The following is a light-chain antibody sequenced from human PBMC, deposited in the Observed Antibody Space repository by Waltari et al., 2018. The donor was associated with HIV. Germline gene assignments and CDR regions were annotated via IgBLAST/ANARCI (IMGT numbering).Light chain of an antibody. V-gene: IGLV2-23*02. J-gene: IGLJ2*01. CDR2: EVS. Sequence: QSALTQPASVSGSFGQSITISCTGTSSDVGSYNLVSWYQYHPGKAPKLIIYEVSKRPSGVSNRFSDSKSGNTASLTVSGLQAEDEAHYYCCSYARSGIPFGGGTKLTVL. CDR3: CSYARSGIP. CDR1: SSDVGSYNL.